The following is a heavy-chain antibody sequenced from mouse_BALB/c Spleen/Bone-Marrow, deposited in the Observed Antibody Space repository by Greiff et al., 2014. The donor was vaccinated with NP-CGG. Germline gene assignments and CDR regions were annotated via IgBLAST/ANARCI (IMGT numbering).Heavy chain of an antibody. J-gene: IGHJ1*01. CDR1: GYTFTSSW. Sequence: VQLQQSGSVLVRPGASVKLSCKASGYTFTSSWMHWAKQRPGQGLEWIGDIHPNSGNTNYNEKLRGKATLTVDTSSNTAYVDLSSLTSEDSAVYYCARSYRFWYFDVWGAGTTVTVSP. CDR2: IHPNSGNT. D-gene: IGHD2-14*01. CDR3: ARSYRFWYFDV. V-gene: IGHV1S130*01.